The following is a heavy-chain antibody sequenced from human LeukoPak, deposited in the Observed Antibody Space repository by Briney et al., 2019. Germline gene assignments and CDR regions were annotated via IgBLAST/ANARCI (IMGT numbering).Heavy chain of an antibody. CDR1: GGSISSSNYF. D-gene: IGHD3-16*01. V-gene: IGHV4-39*01. CDR3: ARGGVFRYYFDY. J-gene: IGHJ4*02. CDR2: VFHRGST. Sequence: SETLSLTCTVSGGSISSSNYFWGWIRQPPGKGLEWIGSVFHRGSTYDNPSLKSRVTISVDTSKNQFSLRVSSVTAADTAVYYCARGGVFRYYFDYWGQGTLVTVSS.